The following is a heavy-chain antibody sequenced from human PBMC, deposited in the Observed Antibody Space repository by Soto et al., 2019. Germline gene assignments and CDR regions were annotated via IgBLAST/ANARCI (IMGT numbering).Heavy chain of an antibody. Sequence: EVQLLESGGGLVQPGGSLRLSCAASGFTFNYYAMVWVRQAPGKGLEWVAVISASGGRSYFADSVKGRFTISRDNSKNVLSLEMLSLRAEDAATYFCPEGSIESSASVDHWGQGTPVLVSS. CDR2: ISASGGRS. J-gene: IGHJ4*02. CDR1: GFTFNYYA. D-gene: IGHD1-26*01. CDR3: PEGSIESSASVDH. V-gene: IGHV3-23*01.